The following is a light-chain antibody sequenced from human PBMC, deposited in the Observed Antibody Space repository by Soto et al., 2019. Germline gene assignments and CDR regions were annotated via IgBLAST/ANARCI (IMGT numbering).Light chain of an antibody. V-gene: IGKV1-39*01. J-gene: IGKJ1*01. CDR2: ETS. CDR3: QQTFSTPRT. CDR1: QRINIY. Sequence: DIQMTHSPSSLSTSIGDRVTITCRASQRINIYLNWYRQKPGKAPKLLIYETSTLQSGVPSRFNGDGYGTDFTLTISSLHPEDFATYYCQQTFSTPRTFGQGTKVDIK.